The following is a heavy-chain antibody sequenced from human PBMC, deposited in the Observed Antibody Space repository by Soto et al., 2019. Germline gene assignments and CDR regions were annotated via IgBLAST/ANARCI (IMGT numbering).Heavy chain of an antibody. CDR1: GGSISISNW. Sequence: QVQLQESGPGLVKPSGTLSLTCAVSGGSISISNWWSWVRQPPGKGLEWIGEIYQSGSTNYNPSLKSRVTISLDKSKNQFSLQLRSVTAADTGVYYCARGQGTMENWFDPRGQGTLVTVSS. V-gene: IGHV4-4*02. CDR2: IYQSGST. CDR3: ARGQGTMENWFDP. J-gene: IGHJ5*02. D-gene: IGHD3-10*01.